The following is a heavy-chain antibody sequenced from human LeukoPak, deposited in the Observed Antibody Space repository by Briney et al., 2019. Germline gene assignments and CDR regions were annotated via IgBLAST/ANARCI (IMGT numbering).Heavy chain of an antibody. CDR3: AKEGGSIVGGTIPFDH. D-gene: IGHD1-26*01. CDR1: GFTFRYYW. Sequence: GGSLRLSCAASGFTFRYYWMHWVRQAPGKGLVWVSRINTDGSTTTYADSVKGRFTISRDNAKNTLYLQMNSLRAEDTAKYYCAKEGGSIVGGTIPFDHWGQGTLVTVSS. V-gene: IGHV3-74*01. CDR2: INTDGSTT. J-gene: IGHJ4*02.